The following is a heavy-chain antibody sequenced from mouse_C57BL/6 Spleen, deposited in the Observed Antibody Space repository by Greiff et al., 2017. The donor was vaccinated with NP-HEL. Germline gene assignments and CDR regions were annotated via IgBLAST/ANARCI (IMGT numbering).Heavy chain of an antibody. Sequence: QVQLKQPGAELVKPGASVKLSCKASGYTFTSYWMQWVKQRPGQGLEWIGEIDPSDSYTNYNQKFKGKAPLTVDPSSSTAYMPLSSLTSEDSWVFYRASYEGSSYAYEDRGKGTTLTV. CDR1: GYTFTSYW. CDR2: IDPSDSYT. J-gene: IGHJ2*01. V-gene: IGHV1-50*01. CDR3: ASYEGSSYAYED. D-gene: IGHD1-1*01.